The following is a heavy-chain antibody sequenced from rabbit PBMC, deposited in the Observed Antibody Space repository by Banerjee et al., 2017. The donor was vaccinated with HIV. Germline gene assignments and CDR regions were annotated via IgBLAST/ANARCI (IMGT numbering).Heavy chain of an antibody. CDR2: IYAGSSDTT. D-gene: IGHD8-1*01. CDR3: ARDAGIGNYYNL. Sequence: QEQLEESGGDLVKPEGSLTLTCTASGFSFSSNYWICWVRRAPGKGLEWIACIYAGSSDTTYYASWAKGRFTISRSTSLNTVDLKMTSLTAADTATYFCARDAGIGNYYNLWGQGTLVTVS. V-gene: IGHV1S45*01. J-gene: IGHJ4*01. CDR1: GFSFSSNYW.